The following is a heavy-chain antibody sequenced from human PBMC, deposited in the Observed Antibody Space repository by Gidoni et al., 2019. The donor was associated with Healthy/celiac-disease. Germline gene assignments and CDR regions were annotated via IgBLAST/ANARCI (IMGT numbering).Heavy chain of an antibody. CDR2: ISYDGSNK. Sequence: QVQLVESGGGVVQPGRSLRLSCAASGSTFSSYAMHWVRQAPGKGLEWVAVISYDGSNKYYADSVKGRFTISRDNSKNTLYLQMNSLRAEDTAVYYCARAEEPSLDNDYWGQGTLVTVSS. CDR3: ARAEEPSLDNDY. CDR1: GSTFSSYA. D-gene: IGHD1-1*01. J-gene: IGHJ4*02. V-gene: IGHV3-30-3*01.